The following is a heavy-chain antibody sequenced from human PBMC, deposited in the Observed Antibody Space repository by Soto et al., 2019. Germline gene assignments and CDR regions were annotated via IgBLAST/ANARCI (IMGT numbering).Heavy chain of an antibody. V-gene: IGHV3-48*02. D-gene: IGHD5-18*01. J-gene: IGHJ4*02. CDR3: ARAVRDTAVADFDY. CDR2: ISSSISTM. CDR1: GFTFSSYS. Sequence: EVQLVESGGGLVQPGGSLRLSCAASGFTFSSYSMNWVRQAPGKGLEWLSYISSSISTMHYADSVKGRFTISRDNAKNSLYLQINSMRDEDTAVYYCARAVRDTAVADFDYWGQGTLVTVSS.